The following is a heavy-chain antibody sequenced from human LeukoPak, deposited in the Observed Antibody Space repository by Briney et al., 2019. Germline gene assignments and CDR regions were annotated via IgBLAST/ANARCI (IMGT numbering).Heavy chain of an antibody. D-gene: IGHD6-19*01. Sequence: PGGSLRLSCAASGFTFNTYWMSWVRQVPGKGLEWVSAISGSGGSTYYADSVKGRFTISRDNSKNTLYLQMNSLRAEDTAVYYCANGLEIAVAGTNYWGQGTLVTVSS. J-gene: IGHJ4*02. CDR1: GFTFNTYW. CDR3: ANGLEIAVAGTNY. V-gene: IGHV3-23*01. CDR2: ISGSGGST.